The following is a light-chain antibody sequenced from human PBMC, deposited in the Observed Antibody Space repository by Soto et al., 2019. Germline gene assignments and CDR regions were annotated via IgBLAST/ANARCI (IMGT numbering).Light chain of an antibody. J-gene: IGLJ1*01. CDR1: SGDVGSYNL. V-gene: IGLV2-23*02. Sequence: QSALTQPASVSGSPGQSITISCTGTSGDVGSYNLVSWYQQHPGKAPKLVIYEVTKRPSGVSDRFSGSKSGNTASLTLSGLQAEDEADYYCCSYAGRSTVNVFGTGTKLTVL. CDR3: CSYAGRSTVNV. CDR2: EVT.